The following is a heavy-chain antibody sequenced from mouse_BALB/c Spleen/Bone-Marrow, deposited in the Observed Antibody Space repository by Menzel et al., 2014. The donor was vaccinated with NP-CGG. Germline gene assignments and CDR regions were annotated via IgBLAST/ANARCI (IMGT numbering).Heavy chain of an antibody. Sequence: EGQRVESGGDLVNRGGSLKLSCAASGFTFSSYGMSWVRQTPDKRPEWVATISSGGSYTYYPDSVKGRFTISRDNAKNTLYLQMSSLKSEDTAKYYCTRRPLESNSYFDYCGQGATLTISS. CDR1: GFTFSSYG. CDR3: TRRPLESNSYFDY. D-gene: IGHD2-5*01. CDR2: ISSGGSYT. V-gene: IGHV5-6*01. J-gene: IGHJ2*01.